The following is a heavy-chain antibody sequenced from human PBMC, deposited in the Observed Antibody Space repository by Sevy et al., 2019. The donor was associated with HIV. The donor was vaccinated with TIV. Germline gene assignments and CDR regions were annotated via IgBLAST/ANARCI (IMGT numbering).Heavy chain of an antibody. J-gene: IGHJ6*03. V-gene: IGHV3-30*18. CDR2: ISYDGSNK. CDR3: ANGAVNGGSAHYYQYMDV. D-gene: IGHD3-10*01. CDR1: GFTFNNYA. Sequence: GGSLRLSCAASGFTFNNYAMHWVRQAPGKGLEWGALISYDGSNKYYADSVKGRFTISRDNSKNTLYLQVNSLRAEDTAVYYCANGAVNGGSAHYYQYMDVWGKGTTVTVSS.